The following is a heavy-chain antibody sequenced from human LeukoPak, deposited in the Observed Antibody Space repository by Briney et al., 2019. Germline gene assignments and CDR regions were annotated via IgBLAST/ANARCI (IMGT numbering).Heavy chain of an antibody. V-gene: IGHV1-46*01. D-gene: IGHD6-13*01. CDR3: ARGTDVAPQAAGFDY. CDR2: INPSDGGT. J-gene: IGHJ4*02. Sequence: ASVKVSCKASGYTFTSFHMHWVRQAPGQGLEWMGIINPSDGGTSYPQKLQGRVTMTTDTSTSTAYMELRSLRSDDTAVFYCARGTDVAPQAAGFDYWGQGTLVTVSS. CDR1: GYTFTSFH.